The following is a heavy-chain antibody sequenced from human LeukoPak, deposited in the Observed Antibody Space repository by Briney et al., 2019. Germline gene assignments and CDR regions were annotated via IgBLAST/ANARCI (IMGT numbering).Heavy chain of an antibody. CDR2: IYYSGST. V-gene: IGHV4-39*07. CDR3: ARRYYDILSEVHWFDP. J-gene: IGHJ5*02. Sequence: NPSETLSLTCTVSGGSISSSSYYWGWIRQPPGKGLEWIGSIYYSGSTYYNPSLKSRVTISVDTSKNQFSLKLSSVTAADTAVYYCARRYYDILSEVHWFDPWGQGTLVTVSS. D-gene: IGHD3-9*01. CDR1: GGSISSSSYY.